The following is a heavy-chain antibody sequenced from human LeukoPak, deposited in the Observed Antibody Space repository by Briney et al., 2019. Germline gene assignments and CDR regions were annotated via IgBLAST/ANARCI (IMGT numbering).Heavy chain of an antibody. CDR3: ARRPPTNWGLDY. D-gene: IGHD7-27*01. CDR1: GFTVSSNY. J-gene: IGHJ4*02. Sequence: GGSLRLSCAASGFTVSSNYMSWVRQAPGKGLEWVSVIYSGGSTYYPDSVKGRFTISRDNSKNTLYLQMNSLRAEDTAVYYCARRPPTNWGLDYWGQGTLVTVSS. CDR2: IYSGGST. V-gene: IGHV3-53*01.